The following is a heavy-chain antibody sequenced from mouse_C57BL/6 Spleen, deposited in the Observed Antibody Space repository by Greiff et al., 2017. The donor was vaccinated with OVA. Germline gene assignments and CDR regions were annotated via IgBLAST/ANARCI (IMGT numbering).Heavy chain of an antibody. CDR2: IDPSDSYT. Sequence: QVQLQQPGAELVRPGTSVKLSCKASGYTFTSYWMHWVKQRPGQGLEWIGVIDPSDSYTNYNQKFKGKATLTVDTSSSTAYMQLSSLTSEDSAVYYCAREGSSPSYAMDYWGQGTSVTVSS. J-gene: IGHJ4*01. D-gene: IGHD1-1*01. V-gene: IGHV1-59*01. CDR1: GYTFTSYW. CDR3: AREGSSPSYAMDY.